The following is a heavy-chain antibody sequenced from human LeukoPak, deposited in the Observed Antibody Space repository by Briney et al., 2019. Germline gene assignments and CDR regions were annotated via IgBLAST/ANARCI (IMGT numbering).Heavy chain of an antibody. CDR1: GVFIRSYY. D-gene: IGHD6-19*01. CDR2: IYYSGST. V-gene: IGHV4-59*01. Sequence: SETLSLTCTVSGVFIRSYYWSWIRQPPGKGLEWIGYIYYSGSTNYNPSLKSRVTISIDTSKNQFSLRLSSVTAADTAVYYCARVGSGCFDYWGQGALVTVSS. J-gene: IGHJ4*02. CDR3: ARVGSGCFDY.